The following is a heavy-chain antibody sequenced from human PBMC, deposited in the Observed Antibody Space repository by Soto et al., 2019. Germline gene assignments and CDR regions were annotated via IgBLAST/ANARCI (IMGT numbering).Heavy chain of an antibody. CDR3: ARDDRDSGSFDY. CDR2: VSSDGRDK. Sequence: EVQLEESGGGLVQPGGSLRLSCAASGFSFSSYWMSWVRQAPGKGPEWVAIVSSDGRDKTYADSVKGRFTISRDNAENSLFRQMNSLRADDTAVYYCARDDRDSGSFDYWGQGALVTVSS. CDR1: GFSFSSYW. V-gene: IGHV3-7*01. J-gene: IGHJ4*02. D-gene: IGHD6-19*01.